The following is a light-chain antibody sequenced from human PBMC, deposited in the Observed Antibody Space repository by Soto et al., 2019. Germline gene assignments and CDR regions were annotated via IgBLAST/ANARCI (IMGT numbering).Light chain of an antibody. Sequence: QSALTQPPSASGAPGQRGTISCTGNSANLGAGYDVPWYQQLPGTAPKVVIYGNRNRPSGVPERFSGSKSGTSASLAITGLQAEDEADYYCQAYDYSLNASVFGGGTQLTVL. CDR1: SANLGAGYD. J-gene: IGLJ3*02. V-gene: IGLV1-40*01. CDR3: QAYDYSLNASV. CDR2: GNR.